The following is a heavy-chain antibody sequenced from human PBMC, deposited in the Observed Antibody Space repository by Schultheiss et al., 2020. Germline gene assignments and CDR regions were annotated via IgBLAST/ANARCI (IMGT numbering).Heavy chain of an antibody. CDR2: IYYSGST. CDR3: ACGGGSGWSPFNY. D-gene: IGHD6-19*01. V-gene: IGHV4-59*01. Sequence: SETLSLTCTVSGGSISSYYWSWIRQPPGKGLEWIGYIYYSGSTNYNPSLKGRVTLSVDTSKNHFSLKLSSVTAADTAVYYCACGGGSGWSPFNYWGKGTLVTVSS. CDR1: GGSISSYY. J-gene: IGHJ4*02.